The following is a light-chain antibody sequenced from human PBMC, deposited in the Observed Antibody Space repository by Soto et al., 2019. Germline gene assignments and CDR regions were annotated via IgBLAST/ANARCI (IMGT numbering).Light chain of an antibody. CDR1: QPITNF. CDR2: DAS. J-gene: IGKJ4*01. CDR3: PQRSKWPLT. V-gene: IGKV3-11*01. Sequence: EIVLTQSPATLSLSPGDGATLSCSASQPITNFLAWYQQRSGQPPRLLISDASDRAPGVPARFSGSGSGTDYTLTITSLEPEDFAVYYCPQRSKWPLTFGGGTRV.